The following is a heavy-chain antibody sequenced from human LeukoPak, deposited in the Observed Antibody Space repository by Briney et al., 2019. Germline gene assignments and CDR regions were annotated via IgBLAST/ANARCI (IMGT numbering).Heavy chain of an antibody. CDR2: IKSNADGGTP. D-gene: IGHD2/OR15-2a*01. CDR3: TTFYHEYSPY. J-gene: IGHJ4*02. V-gene: IGHV3-15*01. Sequence: GGSLRLSCAASGFIFMKAWMIWVRQAPGKGLEWVGRIKSNADGGTPDYAAPARGRFTISRDDSKNTLYLQMNSLKTEDTAVYYCTTFYHEYSPYWGRGTLVTVSS. CDR1: GFIFMKAW.